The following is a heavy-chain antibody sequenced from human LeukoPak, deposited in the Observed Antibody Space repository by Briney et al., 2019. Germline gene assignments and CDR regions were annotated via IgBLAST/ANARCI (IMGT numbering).Heavy chain of an antibody. CDR1: GFTFSSYG. V-gene: IGHV3-30*18. CDR3: AKLGVVGANYFDY. D-gene: IGHD1-26*01. CDR2: ISYDGSNK. J-gene: IGHJ4*02. Sequence: GGSLRLSCAASGFTFSSYGMHWVRQAPGKGLEWVAVISYDGSNKYYADSVKGRFTISRDNSKNTLYLQMNSLRAEDTAVYYCAKLGVVGANYFDYWGQGTLVTVSS.